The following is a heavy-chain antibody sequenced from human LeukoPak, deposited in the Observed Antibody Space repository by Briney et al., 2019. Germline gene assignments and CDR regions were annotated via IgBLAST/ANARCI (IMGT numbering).Heavy chain of an antibody. CDR3: ARDSGIAVAGPQGY. Sequence: ASVKVSCKASGYTFTSYGISWVRQAPGQGLEWMGWTSAYNGNTNYAQKLQGRVTTTTDTPTSTVYMELRSLRSDDTAVYYCARDSGIAVAGPQGYWGQGTLVTVSS. D-gene: IGHD6-19*01. J-gene: IGHJ4*02. V-gene: IGHV1-18*01. CDR2: TSAYNGNT. CDR1: GYTFTSYG.